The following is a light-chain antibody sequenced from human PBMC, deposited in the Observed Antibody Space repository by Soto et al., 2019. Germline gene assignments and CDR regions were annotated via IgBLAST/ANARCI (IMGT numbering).Light chain of an antibody. V-gene: IGKV3-20*01. Sequence: EIVLKPSLVTLSLYKGERATLSCRASQSLISSYFAWYQHKPGQGPRLLIYGAFTRATGIPDRFSGSGSGTDFTLTISRLEPEDFAVYYCQQHETLITFGQGTRLEI. CDR2: GAF. CDR1: QSLISSY. CDR3: QQHETLIT. J-gene: IGKJ5*01.